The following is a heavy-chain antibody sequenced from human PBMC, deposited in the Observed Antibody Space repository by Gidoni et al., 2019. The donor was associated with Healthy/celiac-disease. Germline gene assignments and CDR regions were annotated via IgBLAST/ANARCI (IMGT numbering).Heavy chain of an antibody. CDR3: ARVPAAMTGLYYMDV. CDR2: IIPIFGTA. Sequence: QVQLVQSGAEVKKPGSSVKVSCKASGGTFSSYAISRVGQTPGQGLGWMGGIIPIFGTANYAQKFQGRVTITADESTSTAYMELSSLRSEDTAVYYCARVPAAMTGLYYMDVWGKGTTVTVSS. V-gene: IGHV1-69*01. CDR1: GGTFSSYA. J-gene: IGHJ6*03. D-gene: IGHD2-2*01.